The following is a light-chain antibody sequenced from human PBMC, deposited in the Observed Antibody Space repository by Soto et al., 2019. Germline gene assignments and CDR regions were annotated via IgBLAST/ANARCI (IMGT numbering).Light chain of an antibody. V-gene: IGLV2-23*02. J-gene: IGLJ1*01. CDR2: EVT. CDR1: SSDVGNYNL. Sequence: QSALTQPASVSGSPGQSITISCTGTSSDVGNYNLVSWYQQHPGKAPKLMIYEVTKRPSGVSNRFSGSKSGNTASLTISGLQAEDEADYYCCSYAGTNTYGFGTGTKVTVL. CDR3: CSYAGTNTYG.